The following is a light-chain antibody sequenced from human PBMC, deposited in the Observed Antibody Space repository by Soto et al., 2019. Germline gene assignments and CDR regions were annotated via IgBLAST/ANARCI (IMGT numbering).Light chain of an antibody. CDR1: QSISSSF. V-gene: IGKV3-20*01. J-gene: IGKJ5*01. CDR3: QQYDNSPIT. CDR2: GAS. Sequence: EIVLTQSPGILSLSPGERASLSCGASQSISSSFLAWYQQKPGQAPRLLIYGASSRATGIPYRFSGTGSETDFTLTISRLEPEDFAVYYCQQYDNSPITFGQGTRLEIK.